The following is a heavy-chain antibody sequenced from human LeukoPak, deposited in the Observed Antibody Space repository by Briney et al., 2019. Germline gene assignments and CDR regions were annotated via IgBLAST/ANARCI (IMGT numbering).Heavy chain of an antibody. D-gene: IGHD3-16*01. CDR3: GASRQYVGAFDI. Sequence: GGSLRLSCAASGFTFSSYELYWVRQAPGEGLEWISYISSRSTTIKYADSVRGRFTISRDDARESLYLQMNSLRVEDTATYYCGASRQYVGAFDIWGQGTLVTASS. V-gene: IGHV3-48*03. CDR2: ISSRSTTI. CDR1: GFTFSSYE. J-gene: IGHJ3*02.